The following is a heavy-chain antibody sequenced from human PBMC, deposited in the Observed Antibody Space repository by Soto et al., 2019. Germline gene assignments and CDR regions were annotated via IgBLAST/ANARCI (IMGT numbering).Heavy chain of an antibody. CDR1: GYTFTSYD. J-gene: IGHJ6*03. CDR2: MNPNSGNT. Sequence: ASVKVSCKASGYTFTSYDINWVRQATGQGLEWMGWMNPNSGNTGYAQKFQGRVTMTRNTSISTAYMELSSLRSEDTAVYYCARVLVRATIFGVVIYAYMDVWGKGTTVTVSS. V-gene: IGHV1-8*01. D-gene: IGHD3-3*01. CDR3: ARVLVRATIFGVVIYAYMDV.